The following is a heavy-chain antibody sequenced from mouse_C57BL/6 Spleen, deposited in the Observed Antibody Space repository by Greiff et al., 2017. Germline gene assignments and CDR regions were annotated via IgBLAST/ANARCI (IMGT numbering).Heavy chain of an antibody. CDR2: IDPSDSYT. Sequence: QVQLQQPGAELVKPGASVKLSCKASGYTFTSYWMQWVKQRPGQGLEWIGEIDPSDSYTNYNQKFKGKATLTVDTSSSTAYMQISSLTSEDSAVYYCASRDYWGQGTTLTVSS. J-gene: IGHJ2*01. V-gene: IGHV1-50*01. CDR3: ASRDY. CDR1: GYTFTSYW.